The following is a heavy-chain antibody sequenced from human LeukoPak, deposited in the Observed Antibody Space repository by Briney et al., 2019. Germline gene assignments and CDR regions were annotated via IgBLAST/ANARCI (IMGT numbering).Heavy chain of an antibody. CDR1: GFTFSSYS. V-gene: IGHV3-21*01. CDR2: ISSSSSYI. Sequence: PGGSLRLSCAASGFTFSSYSMNWVRQAPGKGLEWVSSISSSSSYIYYADSVKGRFTISRDNAKNSLYLQMNSLRAEDTAVYYCARGGMVAATPVDYWGQGTLVTVSS. CDR3: ARGGMVAATPVDY. J-gene: IGHJ4*02. D-gene: IGHD2-15*01.